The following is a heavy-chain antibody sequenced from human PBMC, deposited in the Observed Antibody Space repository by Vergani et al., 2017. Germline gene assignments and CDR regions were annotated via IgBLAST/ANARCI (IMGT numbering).Heavy chain of an antibody. CDR2: MFHTGEA. D-gene: IGHD3-10*01. CDR3: GVIMVRSPRPDNWFDS. CDR1: GYSISRGFY. V-gene: IGHV4-38-2*02. J-gene: IGHJ5*01. Sequence: QIQLQESGPGLMKPSETLSLTCSVSGYSISRGFYWAWIRPTPEKGLEWIGGMFHTGEASNSPSLQSRVAFSMDTSKNQFSLQLTSVTAADTAVYFCGVIMVRSPRPDNWFDSWGRGTLVTVSS.